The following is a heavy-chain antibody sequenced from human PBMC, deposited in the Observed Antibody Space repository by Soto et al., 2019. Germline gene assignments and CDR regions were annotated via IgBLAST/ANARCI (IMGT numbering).Heavy chain of an antibody. CDR1: WGPFSGYY. J-gene: IGHJ4*02. D-gene: IGHD6-13*01. CDR2: INHSGST. V-gene: IGHV4-34*01. CDR3: ARLYPPLRGSSWLDY. Sequence: PSETPVLNFAFYWGPFSGYYCSWVRQPPGKGLEWIGEINHSGSTNYNPSLKSRVTISVDTSKSQFSLKLSSVTAADTAVYYCARLYPPLRGSSWLDYWGQGTLVTVSS.